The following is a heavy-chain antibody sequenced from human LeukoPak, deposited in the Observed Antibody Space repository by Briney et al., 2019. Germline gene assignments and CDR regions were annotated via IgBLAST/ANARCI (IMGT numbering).Heavy chain of an antibody. D-gene: IGHD2-21*02. CDR1: GFTFSSYA. CDR3: ARAYCGGDCYYLLDY. J-gene: IGHJ4*02. Sequence: AGGSLRLSCATSGFTFSSYAMSWVRQAPGKGLEWVSGISGSGDNTYYADSVKGRFTISRDNSKNTLYLQMSSLRLEDTAVYYCARAYCGGDCYYLLDYWGQGTLVTVSS. CDR2: ISGSGDNT. V-gene: IGHV3-23*01.